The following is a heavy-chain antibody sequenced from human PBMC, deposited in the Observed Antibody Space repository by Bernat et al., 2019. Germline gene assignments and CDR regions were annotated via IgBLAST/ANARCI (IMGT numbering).Heavy chain of an antibody. D-gene: IGHD1-26*01. V-gene: IGHV3-30*03. CDR1: GFTFSSYG. Sequence: QVQLVESGGGVVQPGRSLRLSCAASGFTFSSYGMHWVRQAPGKGLEWVAVISYDGSNKYYADSVKGRFTISRDNSKNTLYLQMNSLRAEDTAVYYCARVGVVGATTSLWGQGTLVTVSS. CDR2: ISYDGSNK. CDR3: ARVGVVGATTSL. J-gene: IGHJ4*02.